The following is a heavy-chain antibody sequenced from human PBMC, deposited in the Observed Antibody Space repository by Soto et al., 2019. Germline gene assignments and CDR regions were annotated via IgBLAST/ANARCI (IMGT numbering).Heavy chain of an antibody. V-gene: IGHV2-5*02. CDR2: IYWDDDK. CDR3: ALGGWATDYSPVLDS. CDR1: GFSLSSSGVG. J-gene: IGHJ4*02. Sequence: QITLKESGPTLVRPTQTLTLTCTFSGFSLSSSGVGVGWIRQPPGKALEWLALIYWDDDKRYSPSLKSRLTITKDTSNNQVVLTLPTSDTMDTARYYCALGGWATDYSPVLDSWWQGTLVTVSS. D-gene: IGHD1-26*01.